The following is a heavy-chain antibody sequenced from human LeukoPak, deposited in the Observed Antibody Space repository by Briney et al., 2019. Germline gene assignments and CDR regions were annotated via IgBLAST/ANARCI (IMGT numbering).Heavy chain of an antibody. J-gene: IGHJ4*02. V-gene: IGHV1-3*01. CDR1: GYTFTSYA. D-gene: IGHD6-19*01. CDR2: INAGNGNT. Sequence: ASVNVSCKASGYTFTSYAMHWVRQAPGQRLEWMGWINAGNGNTEYSQKFQGRVTITRDTSASTAYMELSSLRSEDTAVYYCAREEHSSGSYYFDYWGQGTLVTVSS. CDR3: AREEHSSGSYYFDY.